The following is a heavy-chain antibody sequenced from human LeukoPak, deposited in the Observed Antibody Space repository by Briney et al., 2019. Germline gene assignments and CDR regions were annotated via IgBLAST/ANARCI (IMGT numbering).Heavy chain of an antibody. J-gene: IGHJ4*02. CDR3: ARLCSGDTCSSYFDY. CDR2: IFHSGDT. D-gene: IGHD2-15*01. Sequence: SGTLSLTCAVSGDSISSGNWWRWVRQPPGKGLEWIGEIFHSGDTNYNPSLKSRVTISVDKSKNQFSLTLNSVTAADTAVYYIARLCSGDTCSSYFDYWGQGTLVTVSS. V-gene: IGHV4-4*02. CDR1: GDSISSGNW.